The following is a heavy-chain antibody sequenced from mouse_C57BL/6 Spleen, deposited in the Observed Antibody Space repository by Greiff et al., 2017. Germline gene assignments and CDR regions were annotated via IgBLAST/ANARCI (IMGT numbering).Heavy chain of an antibody. J-gene: IGHJ3*01. CDR2: ISDGGSYT. V-gene: IGHV5-4*03. CDR1: GFTFSSYA. D-gene: IGHD2-2*01. Sequence: EVKLVESGGGLVKPGGSLKLSCAASGFTFSSYAMSWVRQTPEKRLEWVATISDGGSYTYYPDNVKGRFTIARDNAMNNLYLQMGHVKSEDTAMDYCASTMVKGFGYWGQGTLVTVSA. CDR3: ASTMVKGFGY.